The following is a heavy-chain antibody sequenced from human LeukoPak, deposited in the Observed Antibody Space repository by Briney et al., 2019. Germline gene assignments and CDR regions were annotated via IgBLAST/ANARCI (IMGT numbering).Heavy chain of an antibody. D-gene: IGHD5-12*01. CDR3: TTDSSRGYSGYEGVPTFDY. CDR1: GFTFSNAW. Sequence: AGGSLRLSCAASGFTFSNAWMSWVRQAPGKGLEWVGRIKSKTDGGTTDYAAPVKGRFTISRDDSKNTLYLQMNSLKTEDTAVYYCTTDSSRGYSGYEGVPTFDYWGQGTLVTVSS. CDR2: IKSKTDGGTT. V-gene: IGHV3-15*01. J-gene: IGHJ4*01.